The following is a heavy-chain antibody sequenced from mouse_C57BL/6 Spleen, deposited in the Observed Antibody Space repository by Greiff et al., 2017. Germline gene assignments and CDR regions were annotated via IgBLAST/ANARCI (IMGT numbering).Heavy chain of an antibody. CDR3: ARDAPNYYGSSYGMDY. CDR1: GFTFSDYY. Sequence: EVKVVESEGGLVQPGSSMKLSCTASGFTFSDYYMAWVRQVPEKGLEWVANINYDGSSTYYLDSLKSRFIISRDNAKNILYLQMGSLKSEDTSTYYCARDAPNYYGSSYGMDYWGQGTSVTVSS. J-gene: IGHJ4*01. CDR2: INYDGSST. V-gene: IGHV5-16*01. D-gene: IGHD1-1*01.